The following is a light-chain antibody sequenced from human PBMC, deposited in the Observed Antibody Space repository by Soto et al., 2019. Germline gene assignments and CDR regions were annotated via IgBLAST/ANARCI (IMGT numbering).Light chain of an antibody. J-gene: IGLJ1*01. CDR1: SSDVGGYNY. CDR2: AVT. Sequence: QSALTQPASVSGSPGQSITISCTGTSSDVGGYNYVSWYQQHPGKAPKLMIYAVTDRPSGVSSRFPGSKSANTASLTISGLQAEDEADYYCSSYTSSSTLFGTGTKVTV. V-gene: IGLV2-14*01. CDR3: SSYTSSSTL.